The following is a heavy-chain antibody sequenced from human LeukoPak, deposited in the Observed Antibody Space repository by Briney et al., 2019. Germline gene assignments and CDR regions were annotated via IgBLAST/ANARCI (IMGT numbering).Heavy chain of an antibody. J-gene: IGHJ4*02. Sequence: SQTLSLTCAISGDSVSSNSAGWNWIRQSPSRGLEWLGRTYYRSKWYNDFAPSVRNRITINPDTSKNQFSLKLSSVTAADTAVYYCARKHIVVVTAIYYFDYWGQGTLVTVSS. CDR3: ARKHIVVVTAIYYFDY. CDR1: GDSVSSNSAG. V-gene: IGHV6-1*01. CDR2: TYYRSKWYN. D-gene: IGHD2-21*02.